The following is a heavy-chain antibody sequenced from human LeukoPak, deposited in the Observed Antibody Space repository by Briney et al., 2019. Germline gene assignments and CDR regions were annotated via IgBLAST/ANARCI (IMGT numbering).Heavy chain of an antibody. J-gene: IGHJ4*02. CDR2: MNPNSGNT. V-gene: IGHV1-8*01. CDR1: GYTFTSYD. D-gene: IGHD6-6*01. CDR3: ARGKAAARHLDY. Sequence: RASVKVSCKASGYTFTSYDINWVRQATGQGPEWMGWMNPNSGNTGYAQKFQGRVTMTRNTSIGTAYMELSSLRSEDTAVYYCARGKAAARHLDYWGQGTLVTVSS.